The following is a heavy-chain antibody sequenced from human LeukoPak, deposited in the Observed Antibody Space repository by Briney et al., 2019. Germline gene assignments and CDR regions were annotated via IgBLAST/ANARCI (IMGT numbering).Heavy chain of an antibody. V-gene: IGHV4-30-2*01. D-gene: IGHD2-8*01. J-gene: IGHJ4*02. CDR2: IYHSGST. Sequence: PSETLSLTCTVSGGSISSGGYYWSWIRQPPGKGLEWIGYIYHSGSTYYNPSLKSRVTISVDRSKNQYSPKLSSVTAADTAVYYCARDLMTVGGHYFDYWGQGTLVTVSS. CDR1: GGSISSGGYY. CDR3: ARDLMTVGGHYFDY.